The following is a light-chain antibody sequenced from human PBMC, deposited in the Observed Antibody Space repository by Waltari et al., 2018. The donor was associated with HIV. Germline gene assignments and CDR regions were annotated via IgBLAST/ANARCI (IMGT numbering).Light chain of an antibody. J-gene: IGLJ1*01. CDR1: SSNIGNNY. V-gene: IGLV1-51*02. Sequence: QSVLTQPPSVSAAPGQKVTISCSGSSSNIGNNYVSWYQHLPGTAPTLLIFENDRRPSRIPARFSGSKSGTSATLGIIGLQTGDEANYYCGTWDSNLNVGGYVFGPGTKVTVL. CDR3: GTWDSNLNVGGYV. CDR2: END.